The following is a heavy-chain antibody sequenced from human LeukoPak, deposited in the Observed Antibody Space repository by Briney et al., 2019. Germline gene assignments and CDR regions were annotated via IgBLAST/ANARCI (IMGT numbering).Heavy chain of an antibody. CDR3: ARAPGGSAWYGLGNYFDY. CDR2: ISTNNDNT. CDR1: GYTFSNYG. V-gene: IGHV1-18*01. D-gene: IGHD6-19*01. Sequence: ASVKLSCKASGYTFSNYGVNWVRQAPGQGLEWVGWISTNNDNTNYAKRFQGRVTMTTYTSTSTAYMELRSLRSDDTAVYFCARAPGGSAWYGLGNYFDYWGQGTLVIVSS. J-gene: IGHJ4*02.